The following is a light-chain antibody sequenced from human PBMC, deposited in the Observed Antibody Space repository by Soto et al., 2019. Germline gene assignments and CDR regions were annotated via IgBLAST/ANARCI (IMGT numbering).Light chain of an antibody. V-gene: IGKV3-20*01. J-gene: IGKJ1*01. CDR2: GAS. CDR1: QSVSSSY. CDR3: QQYGGSPPMT. Sequence: ESVLTQSPGTPSLSPGERATLSCRASQSVSSSYLAWYQQKPGQAPRLLIYGASTRATGIPDRFSGSGSGPDFTLTISRLEPEDFAVYYCQQYGGSPPMTFGQGTKVDIK.